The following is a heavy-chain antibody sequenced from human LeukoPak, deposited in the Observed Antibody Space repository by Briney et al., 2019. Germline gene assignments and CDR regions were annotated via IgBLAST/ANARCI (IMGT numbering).Heavy chain of an antibody. Sequence: PGGSLRLSCAASGFTVSSNYMSWVRQAPGKGLEWVSVIYSGGSTYYADSVKGRFTISRDNSKNTLYLQMNSLRAEDTAVYYCAADSSGYYYDYYYGMDVWGQGTTVTVSS. CDR3: AADSSGYYYDYYYGMDV. CDR2: IYSGGST. D-gene: IGHD3-22*01. V-gene: IGHV3-66*01. CDR1: GFTVSSNY. J-gene: IGHJ6*02.